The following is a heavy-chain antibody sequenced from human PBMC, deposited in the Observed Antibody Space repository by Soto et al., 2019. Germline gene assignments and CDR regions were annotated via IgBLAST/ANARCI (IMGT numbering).Heavy chain of an antibody. CDR3: ARGPEWCSGGSCYSGNLYGMDV. D-gene: IGHD2-15*01. V-gene: IGHV4-30-4*01. Sequence: SETLSLTCTVSGGSISSGDYYWSWIRQPPGKGLEWIGYIYYSGSTYYNPSLKSRVTISVDTSKNQFSLKLSSVTAADTAVYYCARGPEWCSGGSCYSGNLYGMDVWGQGTTVTVSS. J-gene: IGHJ6*02. CDR2: IYYSGST. CDR1: GGSISSGDYY.